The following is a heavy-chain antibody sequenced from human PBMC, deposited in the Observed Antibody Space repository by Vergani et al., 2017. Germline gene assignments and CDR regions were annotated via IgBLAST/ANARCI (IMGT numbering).Heavy chain of an antibody. Sequence: QMQLVQSGPEVKKPGTSVKVSCKASGFTFTSSAMQWVRQARGQRLEWIGWIVVGSGNTNYAQKFQERVTITRDMSTSTAYMELSSLRSEDTAVYYCAADRGYCSSTSCYGGPGPYYYYGMDVWGQGTTVTVSS. V-gene: IGHV1-58*02. J-gene: IGHJ6*02. CDR1: GFTFTSSA. CDR3: AADRGYCSSTSCYGGPGPYYYYGMDV. CDR2: IVVGSGNT. D-gene: IGHD2-2*01.